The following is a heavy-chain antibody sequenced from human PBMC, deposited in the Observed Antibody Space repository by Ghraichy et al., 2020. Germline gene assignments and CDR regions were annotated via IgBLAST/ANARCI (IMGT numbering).Heavy chain of an antibody. J-gene: IGHJ3*02. CDR1: GFTFSSYA. Sequence: GSLRLSCAASGFTFSSYAMTWIRQTPGKGLEWVSSMTGSGTSTYNIDSVKGRFTISRDNSKNTLYLQMNSLRAEDTAIYYCARDPNGDYVGAFDMWGQGTMVTVSS. CDR2: MTGSGTST. D-gene: IGHD4-17*01. CDR3: ARDPNGDYVGAFDM. V-gene: IGHV3-23*01.